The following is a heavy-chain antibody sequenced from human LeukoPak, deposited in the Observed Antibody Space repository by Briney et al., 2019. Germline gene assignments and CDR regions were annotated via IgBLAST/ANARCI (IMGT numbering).Heavy chain of an antibody. D-gene: IGHD3-22*01. CDR3: ARLAVVITDFDY. J-gene: IGHJ4*02. CDR2: INPNSGGT. Sequence: ASVKVSCKASGYTFTGYYMHWVRQAPGQGLEWMGWINPNSGGTSYAQKFQGRVTMTRDTSISTAYMELSRLRSDDTAVYYCARLAVVITDFDYWGQGTLVTVSS. V-gene: IGHV1-2*02. CDR1: GYTFTGYY.